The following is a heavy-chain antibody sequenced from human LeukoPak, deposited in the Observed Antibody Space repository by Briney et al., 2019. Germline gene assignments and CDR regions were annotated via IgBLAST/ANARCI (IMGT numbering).Heavy chain of an antibody. Sequence: GGSLRLSCAASGFTFSNYEMNWVRQAPGKGLEWVSYISDSGNRIYYSDSVKGRFTISRDNSKNTLYLQMNSLRAEDTAVYYCARGGRDGYNSGDYWGQGTLVTVSS. J-gene: IGHJ4*02. V-gene: IGHV3-48*03. D-gene: IGHD5-24*01. CDR2: ISDSGNRI. CDR3: ARGGRDGYNSGDY. CDR1: GFTFSNYE.